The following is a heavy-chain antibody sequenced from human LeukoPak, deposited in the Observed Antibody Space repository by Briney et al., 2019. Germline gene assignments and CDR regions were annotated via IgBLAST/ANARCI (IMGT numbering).Heavy chain of an antibody. CDR2: IYYGGNT. D-gene: IGHD3-22*01. Sequence: SETLSLTCTVSGGSISSSSYYWGWIRQPPGEGLGRIGSIYYGGNTYYNPSLKSRVTMSVDTSKNQFSLKLSSGTAADTAVYYCARATYYYDSSGYWTLEFDFDIWGQGTMVTVSS. V-gene: IGHV4-39*07. CDR1: GGSISSSSYY. J-gene: IGHJ3*02. CDR3: ARATYYYDSSGYWTLEFDFDI.